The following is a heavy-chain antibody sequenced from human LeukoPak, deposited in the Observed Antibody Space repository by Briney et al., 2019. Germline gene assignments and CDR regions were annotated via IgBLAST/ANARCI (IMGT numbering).Heavy chain of an antibody. D-gene: IGHD1-7*01. CDR2: INPSGGST. V-gene: IGHV1-46*01. Sequence: ASLRVSSTPSVYTFTTYYLHWVRQAPGQRLEGRGIINPSGGSTNYAQKFQGRVTMTRDTSISTAFMEMSSLRSDEMAVYYCAREKNYYFDSWGQGTLVTVSS. CDR1: VYTFTTYY. CDR3: AREKNYYFDS. J-gene: IGHJ4*02.